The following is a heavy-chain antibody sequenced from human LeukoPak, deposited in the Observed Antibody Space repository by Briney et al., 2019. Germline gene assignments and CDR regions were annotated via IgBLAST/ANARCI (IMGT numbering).Heavy chain of an antibody. CDR2: IYYSGST. CDR1: GGSISSYY. J-gene: IGHJ3*02. V-gene: IGHV4-59*01. CDR3: ASLSGSYDAFDI. Sequence: PSETLSLTCTVSGGSISSYYWSWIRQPPGKVLEWIGYIYYSGSTNYNPSLKSRVTISVDTSKNQFSLKLSSVTAADTAVYYCASLSGSYDAFDIWGQGTMVTVSS. D-gene: IGHD1-26*01.